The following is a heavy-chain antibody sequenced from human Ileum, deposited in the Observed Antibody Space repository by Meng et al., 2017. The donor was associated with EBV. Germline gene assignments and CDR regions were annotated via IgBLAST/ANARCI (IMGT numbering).Heavy chain of an antibody. J-gene: IGHJ4*02. D-gene: IGHD6-19*01. CDR1: CGPISKNSW. CDR2: IYHSGDP. V-gene: IGHV4-4*02. Sequence: GQLHGFGPGPVKPFGPLAPPRICSCGPISKNSWVNLVPQPPGKGLEWIGDIYHSGDPNYNPSLKSRVTISLDNSNNQFSLTLSSVTAADTAVYYCARDPIPVPGRNFDYWGQGTLVTVSS. CDR3: ARDPIPVPGRNFDY.